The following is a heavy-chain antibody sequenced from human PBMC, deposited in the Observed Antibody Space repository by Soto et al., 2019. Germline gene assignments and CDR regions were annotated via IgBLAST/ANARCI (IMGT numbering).Heavy chain of an antibody. J-gene: IGHJ4*02. D-gene: IGHD6-13*01. Sequence: QVQLVQSGAEVKKPGSSVKVSCKASGGTFSSYAISWVRQAPGQGLEWMGGIIPILGTANYAQKFQGRVTITADESTSTAYMELSSLRSEDTAVYYCASDTLAAAGKGTRVWNYWGQGTLVNVSS. CDR3: ASDTLAAAGKGTRVWNY. CDR2: IIPILGTA. V-gene: IGHV1-69*01. CDR1: GGTFSSYA.